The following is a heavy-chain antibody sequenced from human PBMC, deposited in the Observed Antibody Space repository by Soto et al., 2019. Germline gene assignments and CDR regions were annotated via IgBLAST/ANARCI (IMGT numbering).Heavy chain of an antibody. CDR3: ARNVVVTAIMDV. D-gene: IGHD2-21*02. Sequence: SVKVSCKASGGTFSSYTISWVRQAPGQGLEWMGRIIPILGIANYAQKFQGRVTITADKSTSTAYMELSSLRSEDTAVYYCARNVVVTAIMDVWGQGTTVTVSS. CDR1: GGTFSSYT. CDR2: IIPILGIA. V-gene: IGHV1-69*02. J-gene: IGHJ6*02.